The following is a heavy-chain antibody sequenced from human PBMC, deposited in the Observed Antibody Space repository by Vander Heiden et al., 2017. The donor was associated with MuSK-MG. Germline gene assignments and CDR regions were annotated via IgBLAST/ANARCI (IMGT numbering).Heavy chain of an antibody. J-gene: IGHJ6*02. D-gene: IGHD3-10*01. CDR2: ISHDGNFQ. Sequence: QVQLVESGGGVVQPGSSLRLSCAGSGCTFSSFALHWVRQAPGKGWEWLALISHDGNFQHYSDSVRGRFRISRDNSKSILYLEVNSLRAEDTAVYYCAKVVIEDTVMSRFRGYYGMDVWGQGTTVTVTS. V-gene: IGHV3-30*18. CDR1: GCTFSSFA. CDR3: AKVVIEDTVMSRFRGYYGMDV.